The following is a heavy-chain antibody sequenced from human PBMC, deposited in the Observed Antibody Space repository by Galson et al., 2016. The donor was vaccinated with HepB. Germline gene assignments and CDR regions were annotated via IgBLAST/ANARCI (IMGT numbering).Heavy chain of an antibody. J-gene: IGHJ4*02. V-gene: IGHV3-23*01. CDR3: AKGQGTDEGWFGESDH. Sequence: SLRLSCAASGFTFSSYAMNWVRQAPGKGLEWVSEISANGHRTYYASSVKGRFTVSRDNYENTLYLQMDSLRAEDTAVYYCAKGQGTDEGWFGESDHWGQGTLVTVSS. CDR1: GFTFSSYA. CDR2: ISANGHRT. D-gene: IGHD3-10*01.